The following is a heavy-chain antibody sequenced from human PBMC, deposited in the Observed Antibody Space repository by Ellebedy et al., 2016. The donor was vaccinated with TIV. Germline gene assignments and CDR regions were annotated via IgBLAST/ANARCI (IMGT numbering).Heavy chain of an antibody. J-gene: IGHJ4*02. Sequence: GESLKISCTISGFTFSHYGFSWVRQVPGGGLEWISSISSSGRYVYYADSLTGRFTVSRDNDASSLFLQVNGLRATDTAVYYCTRGPTAEVDPATVTFDHWGQGAHVSVYS. CDR2: ISSSGRYV. CDR3: TRGPTAEVDPATVTFDH. V-gene: IGHV3-21*01. D-gene: IGHD4-11*01. CDR1: GFTFSHYG.